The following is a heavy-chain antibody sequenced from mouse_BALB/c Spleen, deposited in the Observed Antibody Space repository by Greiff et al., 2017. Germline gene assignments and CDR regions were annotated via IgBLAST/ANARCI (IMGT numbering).Heavy chain of an antibody. Sequence: EAMLVESGGDLVKPGGSLKLSCAASGFTFSSYGMSWVRQTPDKRLEWVATISSGGSYTYYPDSVKGRFTISRDNAKNTLYLQMSSLKSEDTAMYYCARQTGTDAMDYWGQGTSVTVSS. J-gene: IGHJ4*01. CDR3: ARQTGTDAMDY. V-gene: IGHV5-6*01. CDR2: ISSGGSYT. CDR1: GFTFSSYG. D-gene: IGHD4-1*01.